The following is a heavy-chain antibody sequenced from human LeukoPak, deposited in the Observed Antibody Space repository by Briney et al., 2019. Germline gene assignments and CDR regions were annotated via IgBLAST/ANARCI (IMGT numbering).Heavy chain of an antibody. V-gene: IGHV3-48*01. Sequence: GGSLRLSCAASGFTFSSYGMNWVRQAPGKGLEWDSYISPSSGTIYYADSGKGRFTISRDNAKNSLYLQMNSLRAEDTAVYYCAREHTPFGSGCTAAYWGQGTLVTVSS. J-gene: IGHJ4*02. CDR2: ISPSSGTI. CDR1: GFTFSSYG. D-gene: IGHD6-19*01. CDR3: AREHTPFGSGCTAAY.